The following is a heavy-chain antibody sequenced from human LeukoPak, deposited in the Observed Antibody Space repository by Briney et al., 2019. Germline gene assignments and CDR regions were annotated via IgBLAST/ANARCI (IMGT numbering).Heavy chain of an antibody. Sequence: TGGSLRLSCAASGFTFSSYGMHWVRQAPGKGLEWVAFIRYDGSNKYYADSVKGRFTISRDNSKSTVYLQMNSLRAEDTAVYYCAKEHNWNYESVFDYWGQGTLVTVSS. CDR3: AKEHNWNYESVFDY. CDR1: GFTFSSYG. J-gene: IGHJ4*02. CDR2: IRYDGSNK. D-gene: IGHD1-7*01. V-gene: IGHV3-30*02.